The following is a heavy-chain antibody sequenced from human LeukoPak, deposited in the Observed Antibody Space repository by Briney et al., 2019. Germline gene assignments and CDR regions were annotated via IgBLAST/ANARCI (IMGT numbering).Heavy chain of an antibody. V-gene: IGHV3-21*01. D-gene: IGHD3-22*01. J-gene: IGHJ5*02. CDR1: GFTFSSYS. Sequence: PGGSLRLSCAASGFTFSSYSMNWVRQAPGKGLEWVSFISTSSSYIYYADSMKGRFTISRDNAKNSLYLQMNSLRAEDTAVYYCARGPYYYDSSGYSNCFDPWGQGTLVTVSS. CDR3: ARGPYYYDSSGYSNCFDP. CDR2: ISTSSSYI.